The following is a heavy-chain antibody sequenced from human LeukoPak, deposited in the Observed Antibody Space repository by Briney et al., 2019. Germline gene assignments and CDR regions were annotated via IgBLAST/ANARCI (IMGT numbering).Heavy chain of an antibody. J-gene: IGHJ4*02. D-gene: IGHD1-26*01. Sequence: PSETLSLTCTVSNGSISSYHWSWVRQPPGKGLEWIGYILTSGTTNYNPSLKSRLTISVDTSKNQFTLKLSSVTAADTAVYYCARLRVSGSYLCYFDYWGQGTLVTVSS. CDR2: ILTSGTT. V-gene: IGHV4-4*09. CDR1: NGSISSYH. CDR3: ARLRVSGSYLCYFDY.